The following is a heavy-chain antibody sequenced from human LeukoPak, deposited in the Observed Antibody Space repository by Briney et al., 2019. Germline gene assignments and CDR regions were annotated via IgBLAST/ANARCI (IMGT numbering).Heavy chain of an antibody. J-gene: IGHJ5*02. D-gene: IGHD6-13*01. CDR1: GGSISSYY. V-gene: IGHV4-4*07. Sequence: PSETLSLTCTVSGGSISSYYWSWIRRPAGKGLEWIGRIYTSGSTNYNLSLKSRVIMSVDTSKNQFSLKLSSVTAADTAVYYCARGSVGSSSPWFDPWGQGTLVTVSS. CDR3: ARGSVGSSSPWFDP. CDR2: IYTSGST.